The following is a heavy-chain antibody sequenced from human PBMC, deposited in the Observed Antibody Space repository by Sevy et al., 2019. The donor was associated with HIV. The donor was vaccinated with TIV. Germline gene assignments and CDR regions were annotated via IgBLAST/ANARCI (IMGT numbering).Heavy chain of an antibody. V-gene: IGHV3-23*01. Sequence: GGSLRLSCVACGFTFSSHAMTWVRQAPGKGLEWVSSISGNGDSTYYTDSLKGRFTMSRDNSKNTLYLQMNSVRAEDTAVYYCARDLGFGEFLANYFDSWGQGALVTVSS. D-gene: IGHD3-10*01. CDR1: GFTFSSHA. J-gene: IGHJ4*02. CDR2: ISGNGDST. CDR3: ARDLGFGEFLANYFDS.